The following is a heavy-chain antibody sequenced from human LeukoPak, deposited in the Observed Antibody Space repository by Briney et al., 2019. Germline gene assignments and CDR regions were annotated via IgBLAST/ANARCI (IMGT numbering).Heavy chain of an antibody. V-gene: IGHV3-23*01. CDR3: VNGANDYLNY. D-gene: IGHD4/OR15-4a*01. Sequence: GGSLRLSCAASGFTFSSYAMSWVRQAPGKGLEWVSAISGSGGSTYYADSVKGRFTISRENAKNTLYLQMNSLRGEDTAVYYCVNGANDYLNYWGQGTLVTVSS. CDR1: GFTFSSYA. CDR2: ISGSGGST. J-gene: IGHJ4*02.